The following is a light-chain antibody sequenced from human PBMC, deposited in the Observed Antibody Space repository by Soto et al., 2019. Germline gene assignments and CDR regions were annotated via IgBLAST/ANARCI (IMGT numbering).Light chain of an antibody. CDR2: DAS. V-gene: IGKV3-20*01. CDR3: QQCVTAPLT. Sequence: EIVLTQSPGTLSLSPGERATLSCRASQSLSKNYLAWYQHKPGQAPRLLIHDASNRATGIPDRFSGSGSGPDFTLTISSLEPEESAVYYCQQCVTAPLTFGPGTKVEI. CDR1: QSLSKNY. J-gene: IGKJ1*01.